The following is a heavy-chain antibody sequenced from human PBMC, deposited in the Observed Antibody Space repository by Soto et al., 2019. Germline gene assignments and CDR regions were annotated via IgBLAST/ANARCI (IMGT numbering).Heavy chain of an antibody. CDR2: IKSKTDGGTT. J-gene: IGHJ5*02. CDR1: GFTFSSYA. D-gene: IGHD6-13*01. Sequence: GGSLRLSCAASGFTFSSYAMSWVRQAPGKGLEWVGRIKSKTDGGTTDYAAPVKGRFTISRDDSKNTLYLQMNSLKTEDTAVYYCTTESASIAAADAYNWFDPWGQGTLVTVSS. V-gene: IGHV3-15*01. CDR3: TTESASIAAADAYNWFDP.